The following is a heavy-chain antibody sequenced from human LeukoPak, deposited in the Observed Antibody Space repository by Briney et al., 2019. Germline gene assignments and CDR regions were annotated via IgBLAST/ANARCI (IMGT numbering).Heavy chain of an antibody. CDR2: IYHSGST. CDR1: GGSISNGGYY. CDR3: ARDSGGGWFDP. J-gene: IGHJ5*02. V-gene: IGHV4-31*03. D-gene: IGHD3-10*01. Sequence: SQTLSLTFSVPGGSISNGGYYLGWIRQHPGHGLEWIWYIYHSGSTYYNPSIKSRVTISEDTSKNQFSLQLSSVPAADTAVYYCARDSGGGWFDPWGQGTLVPVSS.